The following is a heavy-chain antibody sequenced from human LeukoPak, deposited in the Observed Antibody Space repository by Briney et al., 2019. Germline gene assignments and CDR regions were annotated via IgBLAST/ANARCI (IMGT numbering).Heavy chain of an antibody. CDR2: IYYSGST. CDR1: GGSISSSSYY. D-gene: IGHD2-8*02. V-gene: IGHV4-39*01. Sequence: SETLSLTCTVSGGSISSSSYYWGWIRQPPGVGLEWIGSIYYSGSTYYNPSLKSRVTISVDTSKNQFSLKLSSVTAADTAVYYCARPAGGAAPFGYWGQGTLVTVSS. CDR3: ARPAGGAAPFGY. J-gene: IGHJ4*02.